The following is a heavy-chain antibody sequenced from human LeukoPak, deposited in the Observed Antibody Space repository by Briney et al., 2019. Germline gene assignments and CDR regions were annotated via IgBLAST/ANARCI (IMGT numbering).Heavy chain of an antibody. CDR2: ISTDSGDT. D-gene: IGHD5/OR15-5a*01. Sequence: ASAKVSCKVSGYPFTGYHVHWVRQAPGQGLEWIGRISTDSGDTNGAQKFQGRVTMTRDTSISTAYMEFSGLTSDDSAVYYCAGLGSTVKGRIDPWGQGTPVTVST. CDR1: GYPFTGYH. CDR3: AGLGSTVKGRIDP. J-gene: IGHJ5*02. V-gene: IGHV1-2*02.